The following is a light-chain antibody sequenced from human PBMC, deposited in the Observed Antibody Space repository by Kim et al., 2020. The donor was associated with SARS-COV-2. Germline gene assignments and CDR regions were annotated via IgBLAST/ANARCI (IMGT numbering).Light chain of an antibody. J-gene: IGKJ5*01. Sequence: DIQLTQSPSSLSASVGDRVTITCRASQSIRNDLNWYQQRPGRAPKLLIFAATNLQSGVPARFSGSSSGADFTLTITNLQPEDFATYYCQQTYSAPPISFGQGTRLEIK. CDR1: QSIRND. CDR2: AAT. CDR3: QQTYSAPPIS. V-gene: IGKV1-39*01.